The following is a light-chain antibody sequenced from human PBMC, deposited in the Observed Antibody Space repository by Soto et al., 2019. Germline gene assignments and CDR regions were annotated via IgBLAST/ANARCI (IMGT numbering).Light chain of an antibody. Sequence: QSALTQPPSASGSPGQSVTISCTGTSSDVGGYNYVSWYQQHPGKAPKLMIYEVSKRPSGVRDRFSGSKSGNTASLTVSGLQDEDEADYYCSSYAGSNNLVFGGGTKLTVL. CDR2: EVS. J-gene: IGLJ2*01. V-gene: IGLV2-8*01. CDR1: SSDVGGYNY. CDR3: SSYAGSNNLV.